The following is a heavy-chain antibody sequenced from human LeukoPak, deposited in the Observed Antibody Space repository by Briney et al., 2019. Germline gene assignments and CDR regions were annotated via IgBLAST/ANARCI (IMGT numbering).Heavy chain of an antibody. CDR1: GGTFSSYA. Sequence: SVKVSCKASGGTFSSYAISWVRQAPGQGLEWMGRIIPIFGIANYAQKFQGRVTITADKSTSTAYMELSSLRSEDTAVYYCARSPVVIDFNWFDPWGQGTLATVSS. V-gene: IGHV1-69*04. CDR2: IIPIFGIA. D-gene: IGHD3-22*01. J-gene: IGHJ5*02. CDR3: ARSPVVIDFNWFDP.